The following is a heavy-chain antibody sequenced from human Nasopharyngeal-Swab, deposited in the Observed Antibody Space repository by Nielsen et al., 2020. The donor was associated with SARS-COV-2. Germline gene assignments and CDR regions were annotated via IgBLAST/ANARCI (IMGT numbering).Heavy chain of an antibody. CDR1: GFTFTNAW. J-gene: IGHJ4*02. Sequence: GESLKISCAASGFTFTNAWMGWVRQAPGKGLEWVGRIKSKSDGGTTDYAAPMKGRFSISRDDSRNTIYVQMNTLQTEDTAVYYCTTDRGITERPLFDFWGQGTLVTVSS. V-gene: IGHV3-15*01. D-gene: IGHD1-14*01. CDR3: TTDRGITERPLFDF. CDR2: IKSKSDGGTT.